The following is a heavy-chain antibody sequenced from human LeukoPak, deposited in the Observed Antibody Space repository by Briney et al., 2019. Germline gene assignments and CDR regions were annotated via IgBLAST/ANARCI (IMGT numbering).Heavy chain of an antibody. CDR2: IYYSGAN. J-gene: IGHJ4*02. D-gene: IGHD6-19*01. CDR3: VRVRGYWLVRGYLDY. V-gene: IGHV4-39*02. Sequence: SETLSLTCTVSGGSMSSSSYYWGWIRQSPGKGLEWIGSIYYSGANHYNPSLKNRVTMSVDTSKNQFSVKLTSVTATDTAVYYCVRVRGYWLVRGYLDYWGQGTQVTVSS. CDR1: GGSMSSSSYY.